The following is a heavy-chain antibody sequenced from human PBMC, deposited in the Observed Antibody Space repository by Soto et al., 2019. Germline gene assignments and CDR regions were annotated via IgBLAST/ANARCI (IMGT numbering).Heavy chain of an antibody. Sequence: HPGGSLRLSCAASGFTFSSYAMHWVRQAPGKGLEYVSAISSNGGSTYYADSVKGRFTISRDNSMNTLYFQMGSLRAEDMAVNYCARGDLEGAPDYYYGMDVWGQGTTVTVSS. CDR3: ARGDLEGAPDYYYGMDV. V-gene: IGHV3-64*02. J-gene: IGHJ6*02. D-gene: IGHD1-1*01. CDR1: GFTFSSYA. CDR2: ISSNGGST.